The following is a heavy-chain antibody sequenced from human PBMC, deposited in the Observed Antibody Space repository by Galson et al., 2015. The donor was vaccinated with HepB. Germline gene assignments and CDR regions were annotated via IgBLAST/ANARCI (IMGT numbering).Heavy chain of an antibody. CDR3: ARSPRKYDSSGYYPRY. Sequence: SLRLSCAASGFTFSSYGMHWVRQAPGKGLEWVAFIRYDGSNKYYADSVKGRFTISRDNSKNTLYPQMNSLRAEDTAVYYCARSPRKYDSSGYYPRYWGQGTLVTVSS. V-gene: IGHV3-30*02. D-gene: IGHD3-22*01. CDR2: IRYDGSNK. J-gene: IGHJ4*02. CDR1: GFTFSSYG.